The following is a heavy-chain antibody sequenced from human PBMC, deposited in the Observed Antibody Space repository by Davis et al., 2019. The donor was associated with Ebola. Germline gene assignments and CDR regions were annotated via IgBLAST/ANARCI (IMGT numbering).Heavy chain of an antibody. D-gene: IGHD6-19*01. CDR3: AKSLYNSGPTHYYYYYGMDV. Sequence: GGSLRLSCAASGFTVSNHYMTWVRQAPGKGLEWVSIIYSGGTPSYADSVKGRFTISRDNSKNMLYLQMNSLRAEDTAVYYCAKSLYNSGPTHYYYYYGMDVWGQGTTVTVSS. J-gene: IGHJ6*02. CDR2: IYSGGTP. CDR1: GFTVSNHY. V-gene: IGHV3-66*01.